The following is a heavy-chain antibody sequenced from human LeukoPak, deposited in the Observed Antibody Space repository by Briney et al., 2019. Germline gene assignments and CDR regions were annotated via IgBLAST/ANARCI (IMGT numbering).Heavy chain of an antibody. CDR2: IKEDGSEK. V-gene: IGHV3-7*01. Sequence: PGGSLRLSCAASGFTFSSYWMTWVRQAPGKGLEWLANIKEDGSEKYYVDSVKGRFTISRDNAKNSLYLQMNGLRAEDTAVYYCARGRGMGYWGQGTLVTVSS. CDR3: ARGRGMGY. CDR1: GFTFSSYW. D-gene: IGHD3-16*01. J-gene: IGHJ4*02.